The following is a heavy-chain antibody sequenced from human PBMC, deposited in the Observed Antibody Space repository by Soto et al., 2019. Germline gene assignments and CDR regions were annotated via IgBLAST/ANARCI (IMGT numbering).Heavy chain of an antibody. Sequence: EVQLVQSGAEVKKPGESLKISCKGSGYSFTRYWIGWVRQMPGKGLEWMGIIYPGDSDTRYSPSFQGQVTISADKSNSTAYLQWSSLKASDTAMYYCARLGCSSTSCYMVDYYYGMDVWGQGTTVTVSS. CDR2: IYPGDSDT. CDR3: ARLGCSSTSCYMVDYYYGMDV. J-gene: IGHJ6*02. D-gene: IGHD2-2*02. V-gene: IGHV5-51*01. CDR1: GYSFTRYW.